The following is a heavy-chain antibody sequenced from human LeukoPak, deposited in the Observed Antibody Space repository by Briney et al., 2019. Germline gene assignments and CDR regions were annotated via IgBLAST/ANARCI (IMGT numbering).Heavy chain of an antibody. V-gene: IGHV1-2*02. CDR1: GYTFTGYY. D-gene: IGHD3-22*01. J-gene: IGHJ4*02. CDR2: INPNSGGT. CDR3: AKDFSVYNYDSRVLDY. Sequence: ASVKVSCKASGYTFTGYYMHWVRQAPGQGLEWMGWINPNSGGTNYAQKFQGRVTMTRGTSISTAYMELSRLRSDDTAVYYCAKDFSVYNYDSRVLDYWGQGTLVTVSS.